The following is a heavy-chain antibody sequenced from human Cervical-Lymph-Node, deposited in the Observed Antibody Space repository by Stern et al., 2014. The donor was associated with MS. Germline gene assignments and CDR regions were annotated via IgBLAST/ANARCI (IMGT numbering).Heavy chain of an antibody. CDR2: IIPMFGVT. Sequence: QVQLVQSGTEVKKPGSSVKVSCKTSGDTFRSYGIGWVRQAPGQGLEWVGGIIPMFGVTTYAHKFEDRVRVTADKSTNTAYMEVSTLKSDDTAVYYCARVRTERDGVVTATNWYFDFWGRGTLVAVSS. CDR3: ARVRTERDGVVTATNWYFDF. J-gene: IGHJ2*01. V-gene: IGHV1-69*17. CDR1: GDTFRSYG. D-gene: IGHD2-21*02.